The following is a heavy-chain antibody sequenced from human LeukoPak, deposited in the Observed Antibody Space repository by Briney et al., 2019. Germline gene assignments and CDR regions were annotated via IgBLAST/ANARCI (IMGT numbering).Heavy chain of an antibody. Sequence: ASVTVSFTCSGYAFTFYNMDWVRQAPGQGQGWMGWINPNSGGTNYTYKFQGRVTMTRDTSISTAYMELSRLRSDDTAVYYCARVTIFMAARPESDYYYGMDVWGQGTTVTVSS. V-gene: IGHV1-2*07. J-gene: IGHJ6*02. CDR2: INPNSGGT. D-gene: IGHD6-6*01. CDR3: ARVTIFMAARPESDYYYGMDV. CDR1: GYAFTFYN.